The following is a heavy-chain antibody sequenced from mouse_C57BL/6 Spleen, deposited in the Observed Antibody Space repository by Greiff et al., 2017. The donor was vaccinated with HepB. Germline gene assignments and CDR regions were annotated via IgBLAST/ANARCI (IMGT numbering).Heavy chain of an antibody. J-gene: IGHJ3*01. V-gene: IGHV14-1*01. CDR2: IDPEDGDT. CDR3: TAGGNPAWFAY. D-gene: IGHD2-1*01. Sequence: EVQLQQSGAELVRPGASVKLSCTASGFNIKDYYMHWVKQRPEQGLEWIGRIDPEDGDTEYAPKFQGKATMTADTSSNTAYLQLSSLTSEYTAVYYCTAGGNPAWFAYWGQGTLVTVSA. CDR1: GFNIKDYY.